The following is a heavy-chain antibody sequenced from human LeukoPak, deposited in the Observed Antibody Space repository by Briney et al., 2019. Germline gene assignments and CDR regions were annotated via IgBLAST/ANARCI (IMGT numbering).Heavy chain of an antibody. V-gene: IGHV3-9*03. Sequence: GGSLRLSCAASGFTLDDYAMHWVRQAPGKGLEWVSGISWNSGSIGYADSVKGRFTISRDNAKNSLYLQMNSLRAEDMALYYCAKVAQDSSSWYGEAYYFDYWGQGTLVTVSS. CDR1: GFTLDDYA. CDR2: ISWNSGSI. CDR3: AKVAQDSSSWYGEAYYFDY. J-gene: IGHJ4*02. D-gene: IGHD6-13*01.